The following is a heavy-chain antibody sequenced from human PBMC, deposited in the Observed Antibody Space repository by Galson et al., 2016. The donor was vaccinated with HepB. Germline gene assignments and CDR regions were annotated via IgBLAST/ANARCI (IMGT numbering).Heavy chain of an antibody. V-gene: IGHV3-30-3*01. CDR3: ARDARPTASWHYFDY. Sequence: SLRLSCAASGFTFSAYAMHWVRQAPGKGLEWLAVMSYDGNIKQYADSVKGRFTISRHISKKTMYLQMNSLRGDDTAVYYCARDARPTASWHYFDYWGQGTLVTVSS. CDR2: MSYDGNIK. D-gene: IGHD2-2*01. CDR1: GFTFSAYA. J-gene: IGHJ4*02.